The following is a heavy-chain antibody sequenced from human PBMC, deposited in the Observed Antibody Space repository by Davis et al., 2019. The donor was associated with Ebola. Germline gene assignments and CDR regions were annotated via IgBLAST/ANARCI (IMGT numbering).Heavy chain of an antibody. CDR1: GGSISSNDW. Sequence: SETLSLTCGVSGGSISSNDWWSWVRQAPGKGLEWIGEIYHSGTTNYNPSLKSRVTMSIDRSKNQFSLNLSSVTAADTAVYYCAGHTYGLYFFDFWGQGTLVTVSS. J-gene: IGHJ4*02. V-gene: IGHV4-4*02. CDR3: AGHTYGLYFFDF. D-gene: IGHD2/OR15-2a*01. CDR2: IYHSGTT.